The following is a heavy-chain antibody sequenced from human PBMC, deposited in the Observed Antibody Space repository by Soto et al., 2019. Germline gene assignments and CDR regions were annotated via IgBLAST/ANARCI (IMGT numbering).Heavy chain of an antibody. D-gene: IGHD6-19*01. J-gene: IGHJ4*02. CDR3: ARSLARSGWDDY. CDR1: GGTFSSYA. CDR2: IIPIFGTA. V-gene: IGHV1-69*13. Sequence: SVKVSCKASGGTFSSYAISWVRQAPGQGLEWMGGIIPIFGTANYAQKFQGRVTITADESTSTAYMELSSLRSEDTAVYYCARSLARSGWDDYWGQGTLVTVSS.